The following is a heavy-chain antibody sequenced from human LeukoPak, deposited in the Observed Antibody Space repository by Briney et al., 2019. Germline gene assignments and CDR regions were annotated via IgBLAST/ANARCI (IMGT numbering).Heavy chain of an antibody. Sequence: ASVRVSCKASGYTFTGYYMHWVRQAPGQGLEWMGWINPNSGGTNYAQKFQGRVTMTRDTSISTAYMELSRLRSDDTAVYYCATDYNSSSWYSAYYYSYAMDVWGQGTTVTVSS. D-gene: IGHD6-13*01. V-gene: IGHV1-2*02. CDR1: GYTFTGYY. CDR2: INPNSGGT. J-gene: IGHJ6*02. CDR3: ATDYNSSSWYSAYYYSYAMDV.